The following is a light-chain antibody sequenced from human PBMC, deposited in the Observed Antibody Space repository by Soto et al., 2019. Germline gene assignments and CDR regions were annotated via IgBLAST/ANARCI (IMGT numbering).Light chain of an antibody. CDR2: SAS. CDR1: QSVSSN. J-gene: IGKJ1*01. Sequence: EIVITQSPATLSVSPGERATLSCRASQSVSSNLAWYQQKPGQAPRLLIHSASTRATAIPARFSGSGSGTEFTLSISSLQSEDFAAYYCQQYNNWPPTLGQGTKVDIK. V-gene: IGKV3-15*01. CDR3: QQYNNWPPT.